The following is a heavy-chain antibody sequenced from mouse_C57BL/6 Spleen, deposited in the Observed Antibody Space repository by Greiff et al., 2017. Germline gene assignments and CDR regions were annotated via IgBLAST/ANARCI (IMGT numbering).Heavy chain of an antibody. D-gene: IGHD2-3*01. J-gene: IGHJ4*01. CDR3: ARVGYYPLDY. CDR2: ISYDGSN. V-gene: IGHV3-6*01. CDR1: GYSITSGYY. Sequence: EVKLMESGPGLVKPSQSLSLTCSVTGYSITSGYYWNWIRQFPGNKLEWMGYISYDGSNNYNPSLKNRISITRDTSKNQFFLKLNSATTEDTATYYCARVGYYPLDYWGQGTSVTVSS.